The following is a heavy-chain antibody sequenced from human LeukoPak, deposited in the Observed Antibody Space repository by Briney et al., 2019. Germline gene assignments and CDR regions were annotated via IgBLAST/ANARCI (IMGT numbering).Heavy chain of an antibody. CDR1: GYTFTGYY. CDR2: INPHSGGT. J-gene: IGHJ6*03. Sequence: GASVKVSCKASGYTFTGYYMHWVRQAPGQGLEWMGWINPHSGGTNYAQKFQGRVTMTRDTSISTAYMELSRLRSDDTAVYYCARGSPRDIVVVPAAPPSAYYYYYYMDVWGKGTTVTVSS. D-gene: IGHD2-2*01. CDR3: ARGSPRDIVVVPAAPPSAYYYYYYMDV. V-gene: IGHV1-2*02.